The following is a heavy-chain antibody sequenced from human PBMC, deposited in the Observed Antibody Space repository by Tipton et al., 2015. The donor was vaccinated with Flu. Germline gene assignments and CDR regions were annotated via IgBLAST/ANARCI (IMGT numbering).Heavy chain of an antibody. Sequence: GSLRLSCTASGFSFRDYAMYWVRQAPGKGLEWVALIRYDEVSKYYADSVRGRFTISRDNSRNTLFLQMNSLRTEDTAVYYCAKRPPWNTVVHYYGVDVWSHGTTVTVSS. V-gene: IGHV3-30*02. CDR3: AKRPPWNTVVHYYGVDV. D-gene: IGHD1/OR15-1a*01. CDR1: GFSFRDYA. J-gene: IGHJ6*02. CDR2: IRYDEVSK.